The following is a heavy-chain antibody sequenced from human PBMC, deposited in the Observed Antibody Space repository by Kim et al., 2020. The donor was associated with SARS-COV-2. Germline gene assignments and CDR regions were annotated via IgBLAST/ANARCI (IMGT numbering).Heavy chain of an antibody. V-gene: IGHV3-23*03. CDR2: IYSGGSST. CDR3: AKDLMITFGGGTYFDY. Sequence: GGSLRLSCAASGFTFSSYAMSWVRQAPGKGLEWVSVIYSGGSSTYYADSVKGRFTISRDNSKNTLYLQMNSLRAEDTAVYYCAKDLMITFGGGTYFDYWG. J-gene: IGHJ4*01. D-gene: IGHD3-16*01. CDR1: GFTFSSYA.